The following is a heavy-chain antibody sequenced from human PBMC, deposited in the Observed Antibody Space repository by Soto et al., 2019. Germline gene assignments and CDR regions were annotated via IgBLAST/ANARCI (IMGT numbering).Heavy chain of an antibody. V-gene: IGHV1-58*01. D-gene: IGHD3-16*01. CDR3: AAFRGSLGMDV. CDR2: IVVGSGNT. J-gene: IGHJ6*02. CDR1: GFTFTSSA. Sequence: SVKVSCKASGFTFTSSAVQWVRQARGQRLEWIEWIVVGSGNTNYAQKFQERVTITRDMSTSTAYMELSSLRSEDTAVYYCAAFRGSLGMDVWGQGTTVTVSS.